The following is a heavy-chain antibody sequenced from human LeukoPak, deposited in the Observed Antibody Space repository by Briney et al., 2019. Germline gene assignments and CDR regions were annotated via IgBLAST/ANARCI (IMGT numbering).Heavy chain of an antibody. J-gene: IGHJ3*02. CDR1: GFTFDDYT. CDR2: ISWDGGST. D-gene: IGHD6-19*01. Sequence: TGGSLRLSCAASGFTFDDYTMHWVRQAPGKGLEWVSLISWDGGSTYYADSVKGRFTISRDNSKNSLYLQMNSLRAEDTAVYYCARGASVVAGNDNAFDIWGQGTMVTVSS. CDR3: ARGASVVAGNDNAFDI. V-gene: IGHV3-43*01.